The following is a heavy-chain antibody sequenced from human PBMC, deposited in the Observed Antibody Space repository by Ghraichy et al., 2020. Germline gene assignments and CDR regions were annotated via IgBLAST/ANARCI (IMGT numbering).Heavy chain of an antibody. J-gene: IGHJ4*02. CDR3: ARENDVPYYFDY. Sequence: SETLSLTCTVSGGSISSYYWSWIRQPPGKGLEWIGYIYYSGSTNYNPSLKSRVTISVDTSKNQFSLKLSSVTAADTAVYYCARENDVPYYFDYWGQGTLVTVSS. CDR2: IYYSGST. CDR1: GGSISSYY. D-gene: IGHD1-1*01. V-gene: IGHV4-59*01.